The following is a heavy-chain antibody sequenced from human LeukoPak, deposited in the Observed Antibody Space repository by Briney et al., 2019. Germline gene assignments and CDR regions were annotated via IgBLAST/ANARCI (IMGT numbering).Heavy chain of an antibody. V-gene: IGHV1-69*13. CDR2: IIPIFGTA. Sequence: ASVKVSCKASGGTFSSYAISWVRQAPGQGLEWMGGIIPIFGTANYAQKFQGRVTITADESTSTAYMELSSLRSEDTAVYYCARVIVASVRFLENYFDYWGQGTLVTVSS. CDR1: GGTFSSYA. CDR3: ARVIVASVRFLENYFDY. D-gene: IGHD3-3*01. J-gene: IGHJ4*02.